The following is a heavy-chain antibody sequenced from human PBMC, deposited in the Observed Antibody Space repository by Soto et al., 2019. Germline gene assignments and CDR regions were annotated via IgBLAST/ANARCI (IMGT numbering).Heavy chain of an antibody. Sequence: QVQLQESGPGLVKPSETLSLTCTVSSGSISSYYWSWIRQPPGKGLEWIGYIYYSGSTNYNPSLKSRVTISVDTSKNQFSLKLSSVTAADTAVYYCARVGLLWFGESPAFDIWGQGTMVTVSS. CDR2: IYYSGST. CDR3: ARVGLLWFGESPAFDI. J-gene: IGHJ3*02. CDR1: SGSISSYY. D-gene: IGHD3-10*01. V-gene: IGHV4-59*01.